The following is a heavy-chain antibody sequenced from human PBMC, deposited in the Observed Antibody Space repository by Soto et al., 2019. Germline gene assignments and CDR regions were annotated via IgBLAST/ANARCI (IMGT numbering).Heavy chain of an antibody. CDR3: AKGPHTTVGGPYYFES. J-gene: IGHJ4*02. CDR2: SSPRGDTI. V-gene: IGHV3-48*02. Sequence: PGGSLRLSCVASGFSLANYPMNWVRQTPGQGLEWISYSSPRGDTIYYADSVEGRFTISRDNARNSLSLHMSSLRDEDSAPYYCAKGPHTTVGGPYYFESWGQGVPVTVSS. CDR1: GFSLANYP.